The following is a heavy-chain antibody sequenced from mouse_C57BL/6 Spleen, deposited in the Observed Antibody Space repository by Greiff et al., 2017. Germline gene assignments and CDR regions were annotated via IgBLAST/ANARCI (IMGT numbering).Heavy chain of an antibody. D-gene: IGHD1-1*01. V-gene: IGHV1-7*01. CDR2: INPSSGYT. J-gene: IGHJ4*01. Sequence: VQLQQSGAELAKPGASVKLSCKASGYTFTSYWMHWVKQRPGQGLEWIGYINPSSGYTKYNQKFKDKATLTADKSSSTAYMQLSSLTYEDSAVYYCARSSSLYYDAMDYWGQGTSVTVSS. CDR3: ARSSSLYYDAMDY. CDR1: GYTFTSYW.